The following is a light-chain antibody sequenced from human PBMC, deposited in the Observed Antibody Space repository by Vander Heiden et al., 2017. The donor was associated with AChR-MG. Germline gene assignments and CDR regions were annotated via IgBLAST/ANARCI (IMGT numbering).Light chain of an antibody. CDR3: QQYNNWPRT. J-gene: IGKJ1*01. CDR1: QSVSTN. CDR2: GST. Sequence: EIVMTQSPDTLSVSPGATATLSCRASQSVSTNLAWYQQKPGQAPRLLFYGSTNRATGIPDRFSGSGSGTEFTLTISSLQSEDFAVYYCQQYNNWPRTFGQGTKVEIK. V-gene: IGKV3-15*01.